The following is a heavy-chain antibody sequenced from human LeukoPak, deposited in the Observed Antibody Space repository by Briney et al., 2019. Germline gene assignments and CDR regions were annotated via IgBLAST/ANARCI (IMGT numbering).Heavy chain of an antibody. J-gene: IGHJ4*02. Sequence: GGSLRLSCAASGFSFSSYAMNWVRQAPGKGLEWVSVICGSSSSTYYVDSVKGRFTISRDNSKNTLYLQMNSLRAEDTAVYYCAKGAVAGNQKPGGYWGQGTLVTVSS. V-gene: IGHV3-23*01. CDR3: AKGAVAGNQKPGGY. CDR1: GFSFSSYA. D-gene: IGHD6-19*01. CDR2: ICGSSSST.